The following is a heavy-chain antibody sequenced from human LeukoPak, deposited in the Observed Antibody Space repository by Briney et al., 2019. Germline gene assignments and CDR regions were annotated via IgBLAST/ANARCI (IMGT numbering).Heavy chain of an antibody. CDR3: AKDKLRCSGGNCYSPDSY. Sequence: GGSLRLSCAASGFTFSSYAMSWVRQAPGKGLQWVSTISGSGGSTYYADSVKGRFTISRDNSKNTLYLQMNSLRAEDTAVYYCAKDKLRCSGGNCYSPDSYWGQGTLVTVSS. V-gene: IGHV3-23*01. D-gene: IGHD2-15*01. CDR1: GFTFSSYA. CDR2: ISGSGGST. J-gene: IGHJ4*02.